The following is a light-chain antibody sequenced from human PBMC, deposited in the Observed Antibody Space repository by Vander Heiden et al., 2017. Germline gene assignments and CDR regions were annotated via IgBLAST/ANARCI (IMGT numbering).Light chain of an antibody. CDR1: QSISTW. CDR3: QQYQTYST. CDR2: KAS. Sequence: DIQMTQSPSTLSASLGGRVTITCRASQSISTWLAWYQQKPGKAPTVLIHKASILESGVPSRFSGSGSGTEFSLTISSLQPDDSGTYYCQQYQTYSTFGQGTKVEIK. V-gene: IGKV1-5*03. J-gene: IGKJ1*01.